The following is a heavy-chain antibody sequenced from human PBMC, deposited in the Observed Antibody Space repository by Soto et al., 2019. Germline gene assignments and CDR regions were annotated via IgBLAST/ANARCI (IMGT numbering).Heavy chain of an antibody. CDR1: GGSFSGYY. D-gene: IGHD3-22*01. Sequence: ETLSLTCAVYGGSFSGYYWTWVRQAPGKGLEWVSAISGSGGSTYYADSVKGRCTISRANSKNTLYLQMHSLRVEDTAVYYCAKDRVPTDRRGYYSIFTEYWGQGAVVTVSS. V-gene: IGHV3-23*01. J-gene: IGHJ4*02. CDR2: ISGSGGST. CDR3: AKDRVPTDRRGYYSIFTEY.